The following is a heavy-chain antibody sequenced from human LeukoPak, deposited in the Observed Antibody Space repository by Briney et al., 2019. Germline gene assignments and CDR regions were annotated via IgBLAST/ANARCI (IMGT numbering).Heavy chain of an antibody. CDR2: IIPIFGTA. Sequence: GAPVKLSCKASGYTFTSYGISWVRQAPGQGLEWMGGIIPIFGTANYAQKFQGRVTITADESTSTAYMELSSLRSEDTAVYYCARGPIRYFGPGHLYYFDYWGQGTLVTVSS. J-gene: IGHJ4*02. CDR1: GYTFTSYG. D-gene: IGHD3-9*01. V-gene: IGHV1-69*13. CDR3: ARGPIRYFGPGHLYYFDY.